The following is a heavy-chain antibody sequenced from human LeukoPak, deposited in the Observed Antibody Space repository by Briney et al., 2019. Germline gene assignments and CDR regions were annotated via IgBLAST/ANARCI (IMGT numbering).Heavy chain of an antibody. CDR1: GGSISSYY. CDR3: AREVRVVAAAAAVGAFGP. Sequence: SETLSLTCTVSGGSISSYYWSWIRQPPGKGLEWIGYIYYSGSTNYNPSLKSRVTISVDTSKNQFSLKLSSVTAADTAVYYCAREVRVVAAAAAVGAFGPWGQGTLVTVSS. D-gene: IGHD6-13*01. V-gene: IGHV4-59*12. J-gene: IGHJ5*02. CDR2: IYYSGST.